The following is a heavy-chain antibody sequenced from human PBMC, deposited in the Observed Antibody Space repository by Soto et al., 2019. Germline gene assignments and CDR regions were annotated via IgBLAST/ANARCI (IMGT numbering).Heavy chain of an antibody. CDR2: IYYSGST. J-gene: IGHJ4*02. CDR3: ARVYGDYFYYFDY. D-gene: IGHD4-17*01. CDR1: GGSISSGDYY. Sequence: SETLSLTCTVSGGSISSGDYYWSWIRQPPGKGLEWIGYIYYSGSTYYNPSLKSRVTISVDTSKNQFSLKLSSVTAADTAVYYCARVYGDYFYYFDYWGQGTLVTVS. V-gene: IGHV4-30-4*01.